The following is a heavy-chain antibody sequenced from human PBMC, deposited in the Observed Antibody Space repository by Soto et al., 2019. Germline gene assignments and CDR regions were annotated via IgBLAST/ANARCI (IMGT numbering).Heavy chain of an antibody. CDR1: GYPVTAYY. D-gene: IGHD3-3*01. Sequence: QLHLVQSGAVVKKPGASVTVSCSASGYPVTAYYMHWVRQAPGRGLEWMGGINPATGAAKYTQTFQGSVTTTRDTNPTTVFMEPGGLTSADTAVFYFARGGGVGVAGSAAFDMWGQGTLVTVSS. CDR2: INPATGAA. CDR3: ARGGGVGVAGSAAFDM. J-gene: IGHJ3*02. V-gene: IGHV1-2*02.